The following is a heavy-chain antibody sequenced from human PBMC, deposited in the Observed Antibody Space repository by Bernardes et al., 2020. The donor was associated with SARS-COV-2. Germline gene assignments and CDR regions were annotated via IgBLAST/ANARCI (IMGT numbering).Heavy chain of an antibody. D-gene: IGHD3-3*01. CDR3: ATWDFWKYYFDY. Sequence: GGSLRLSCVASGLSVSSSYMSWVRQAPGRGLEWVSYIKTSGTTYYADSVRGRFTISRDNSKNTLYLQMNSLGAEDTAVYYCATWDFWKYYFDYWGQGTLVTVSS. CDR2: IKTSGTT. CDR1: GLSVSSSY. J-gene: IGHJ4*02. V-gene: IGHV3-66*02.